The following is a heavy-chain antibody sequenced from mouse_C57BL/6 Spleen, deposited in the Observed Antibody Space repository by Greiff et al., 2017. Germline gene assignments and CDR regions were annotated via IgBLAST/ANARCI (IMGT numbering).Heavy chain of an antibody. CDR1: GYTFTSYW. J-gene: IGHJ2*01. CDR2: IDPSDSYT. CDR3: ARKGDWVGDY. Sequence: QVQLQQPGAELVMPGASVKLSCKASGYTFTSYWMHWVKQRPGQGLEWIGEIDPSDSYTNYNQKFKGKSTLTVDTSSTTAYMQLSSLTSEDSAVYYYARKGDWVGDYWGQGTTLTVSS. V-gene: IGHV1-69*01. D-gene: IGHD4-1*01.